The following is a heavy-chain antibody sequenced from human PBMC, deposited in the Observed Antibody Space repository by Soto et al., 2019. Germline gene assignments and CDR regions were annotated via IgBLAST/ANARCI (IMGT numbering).Heavy chain of an antibody. Sequence: KTSETLFLTCAVSGYSISSGYYWGWIRQPPGKGLEWIGSIYHSGSTSYNPSLKSRDTISVDTSKNQFSLKLRSVSAADTAVYYCAGSYRIAVAGGFDPWGQGTLVTVSS. J-gene: IGHJ5*02. CDR2: IYHSGST. V-gene: IGHV4-38-2*01. CDR1: GYSISSGYY. CDR3: AGSYRIAVAGGFDP. D-gene: IGHD6-19*01.